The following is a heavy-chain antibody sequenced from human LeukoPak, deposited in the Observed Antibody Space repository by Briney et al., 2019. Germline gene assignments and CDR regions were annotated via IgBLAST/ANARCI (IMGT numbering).Heavy chain of an antibody. Sequence: LRLSCAASGFTFSSYSMNWIRQRPGKGLEWIGYIHYSGSTYYKPSLKSRLTISVDTSNNQFSLKLTSLSAADTAVYFCARADSGYESRGNFDIWGQGTMVSVSS. CDR1: GFTFSSYS. J-gene: IGHJ3*02. D-gene: IGHD5-12*01. CDR2: IHYSGST. V-gene: IGHV4-31*02. CDR3: ARADSGYESRGNFDI.